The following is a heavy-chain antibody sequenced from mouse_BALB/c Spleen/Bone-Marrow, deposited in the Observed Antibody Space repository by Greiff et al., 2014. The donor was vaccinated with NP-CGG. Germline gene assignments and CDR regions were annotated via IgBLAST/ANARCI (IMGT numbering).Heavy chain of an antibody. CDR1: GYSFTSYT. J-gene: IGHJ2*01. CDR2: INPSSGYN. D-gene: IGHD2-10*02. Sequence: QVQLQQSAAELARPGASVKMSCKASGYSFTSYTMHWVEQRPGQGLEWIGYINPSSGYNEYNQKFKDKTTLTADKSSSTAYMQLSSLTSEDSAVNYCARPYGNYVYYWGQGTTLTVSS. V-gene: IGHV1-4*02. CDR3: ARPYGNYVYY.